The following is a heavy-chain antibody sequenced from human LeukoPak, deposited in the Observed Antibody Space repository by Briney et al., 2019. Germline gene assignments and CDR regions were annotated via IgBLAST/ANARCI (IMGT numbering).Heavy chain of an antibody. CDR2: IRSKAYGGTT. CDR3: TSDPRYCSSTSCYVRYGMDV. Sequence: GGSLRLSCTASGFTFGDYAMSWFRQAPGKGLEWVGFIRSKAYGGTTEYAASVKGRFTISRDDSKSIAYLQMNSLKTEDTAVYYCTSDPRYCSSTSCYVRYGMDVWGQGTTVIVSS. J-gene: IGHJ6*02. D-gene: IGHD2-2*01. CDR1: GFTFGDYA. V-gene: IGHV3-49*03.